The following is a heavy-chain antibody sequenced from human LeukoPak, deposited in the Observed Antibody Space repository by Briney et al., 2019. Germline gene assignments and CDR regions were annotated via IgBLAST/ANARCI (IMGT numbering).Heavy chain of an antibody. CDR2: IYTSGST. CDR1: GGSISSYY. CDR3: AREGGGSYSYYYYHYMDV. V-gene: IGHV4-4*07. Sequence: SETLSLTCTVSGGSISSYYWSWIRQPAGKGLEWIGRIYTSGSTNYNPSLKSRVTMSVDTSKNQFSLKLSSVTAADTAVYYCAREGGGSYSYYYYHYMDVWGKGTTVTISS. D-gene: IGHD1-26*01. J-gene: IGHJ6*03.